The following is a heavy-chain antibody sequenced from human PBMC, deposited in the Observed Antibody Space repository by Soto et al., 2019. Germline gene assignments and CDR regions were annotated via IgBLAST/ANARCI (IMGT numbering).Heavy chain of an antibody. D-gene: IGHD2-21*02. CDR2: VNPESGHA. CDR1: GYTFITYD. V-gene: IGHV1-8*01. CDR3: ARGGVTPYGLDV. J-gene: IGHJ6*02. Sequence: QDQLVQSGAEVKEPGASVKVACKATGYTFITYDVSWVRQATGQGLEWMGWVNPESGHAGYAQKFQGRVTMTANTDTNTAYMELIGLRPAATADYFCARGGVTPYGLDVWGQGASVTVSS.